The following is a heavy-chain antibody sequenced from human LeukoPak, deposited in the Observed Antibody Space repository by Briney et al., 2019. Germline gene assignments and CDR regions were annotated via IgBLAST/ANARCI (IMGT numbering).Heavy chain of an antibody. Sequence: KASETLSLTCTVSGGSISSYYWNWIRQPPGKGLEWIGYIYYSGSTNYNPSLKSRVTISVDTSKNQFSLKLSSVTAADTAVYYCASGSITLVEAGEYFQHWGQGTLVTVSS. D-gene: IGHD3-10*01. CDR3: ASGSITLVEAGEYFQH. CDR2: IYYSGST. J-gene: IGHJ1*01. CDR1: GGSISSYY. V-gene: IGHV4-59*01.